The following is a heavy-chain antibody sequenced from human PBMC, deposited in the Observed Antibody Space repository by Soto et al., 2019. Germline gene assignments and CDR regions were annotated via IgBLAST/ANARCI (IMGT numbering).Heavy chain of an antibody. J-gene: IGHJ6*02. V-gene: IGHV4-30-4*01. CDR3: AREDDGGDRDYYGLDV. Sequence: QVQLQESGPGLVRPSQTLSLTCTVSGGSISTDHYHWTWIRQAPGKVLEWIGYIHYSGSIQFNPSLKSRVSISVDTSTNLFSLRLRSVTAADTAVYFCAREDDGGDRDYYGLDVWGQGATVTASS. CDR1: GGSISTDHYH. CDR2: IHYSGSI. D-gene: IGHD2-21*02.